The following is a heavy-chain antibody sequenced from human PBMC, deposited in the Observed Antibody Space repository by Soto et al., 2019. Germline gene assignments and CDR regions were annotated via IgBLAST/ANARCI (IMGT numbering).Heavy chain of an antibody. CDR2: IRSKTNSYAT. CDR3: TRQTDAVQWLVVPTDYNFDY. CDR1: GFTFGGSA. J-gene: IGHJ4*02. D-gene: IGHD6-19*01. V-gene: IGHV3-73*02. Sequence: EGQLVESGGGLVQPGGSLKLSCAASGFTFGGSAMHWVRQASGKGLEWVGHIRSKTNSYATAYAESVKGRFTISRDDSMNTAYLKMNSLKTEDTAVYFRTRQTDAVQWLVVPTDYNFDYWGQGTLVTVSS.